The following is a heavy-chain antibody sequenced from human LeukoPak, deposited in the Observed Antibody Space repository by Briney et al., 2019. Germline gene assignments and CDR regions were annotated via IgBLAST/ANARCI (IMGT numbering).Heavy chain of an antibody. J-gene: IGHJ4*02. V-gene: IGHV3-21*01. CDR2: ISSSSTYI. CDR3: ASGIYYASVHTWSPV. D-gene: IGHD3-10*01. Sequence: GGSLRLSCAASGFTFSSYSMNWVRQAPGKGLEWVSSISSSSTYIYYTDSVKGRFTISRDDASNSLDLQMGSLRAEDTAVYYCASGIYYASVHTWSPVWGQGTLVTVSS. CDR1: GFTFSSYS.